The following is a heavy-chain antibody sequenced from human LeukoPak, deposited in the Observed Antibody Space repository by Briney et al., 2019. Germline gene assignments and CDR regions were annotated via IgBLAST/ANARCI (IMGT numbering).Heavy chain of an antibody. CDR1: GYTFTGYY. CDR2: FDPEDGET. Sequence: GASVKVSCKASGYTFTGYYMHWVGQAPGKGLEWMGGFDPEDGETIYAQKFQGRVTMTEDTSTDTAYMELSSLRSEDTAVYYCAKAGTTLDLNYWGQGTLVTVSS. V-gene: IGHV1-24*01. D-gene: IGHD1-7*01. J-gene: IGHJ4*02. CDR3: AKAGTTLDLNY.